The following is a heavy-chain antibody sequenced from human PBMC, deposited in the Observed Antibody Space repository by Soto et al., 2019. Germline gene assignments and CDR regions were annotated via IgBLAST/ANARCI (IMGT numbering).Heavy chain of an antibody. D-gene: IGHD6-13*01. Sequence: GGSLRLSCAASGFTFSSYAMSWVRQAPGKGLEWVSAISGSGGSTYYADSVKGRFTISRDNSKNTLYLQMNSLRAEDTAVYYCANGGSSWTPVSIFDYWGQGTLVTVSS. V-gene: IGHV3-23*01. CDR3: ANGGSSWTPVSIFDY. CDR1: GFTFSSYA. CDR2: ISGSGGST. J-gene: IGHJ4*02.